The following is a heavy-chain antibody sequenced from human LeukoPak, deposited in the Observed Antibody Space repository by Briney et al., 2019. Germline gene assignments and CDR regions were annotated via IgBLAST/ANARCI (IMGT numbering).Heavy chain of an antibody. CDR1: GGSISSGSYY. V-gene: IGHV4-61*02. D-gene: IGHD2-15*01. Sequence: SETLSLTCTVSGGSISSGSYYWSWIRQPAGKGLEWIGRIYTSGSTNYNPSLKSRVTISVDTSKNQCSLKLSSVTAADTAVYYCARNVVVVAANWFDPWGQGTLVTVSS. CDR2: IYTSGST. CDR3: ARNVVVVAANWFDP. J-gene: IGHJ5*02.